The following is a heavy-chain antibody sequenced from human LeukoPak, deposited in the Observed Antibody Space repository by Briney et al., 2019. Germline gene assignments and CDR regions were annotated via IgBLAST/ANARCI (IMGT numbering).Heavy chain of an antibody. J-gene: IGHJ4*02. CDR1: GYSISSYCY. Sequence: SETLSLTCTVSGYSISSYCYWGWIRQPPGQGLEWIGGIYHSGYTYYYPSLKSRVTISVYTSRNQFSLKLSSVTAADTAVYYCARAPRDSSGYYMRSFDYWGQGTLVTVSS. CDR3: ARAPRDSSGYYMRSFDY. CDR2: IYHSGYT. V-gene: IGHV4-38-2*02. D-gene: IGHD3-22*01.